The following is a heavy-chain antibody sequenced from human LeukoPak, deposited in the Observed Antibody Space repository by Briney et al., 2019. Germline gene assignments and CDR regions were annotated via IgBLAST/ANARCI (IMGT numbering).Heavy chain of an antibody. CDR1: GGSISSYY. CDR3: ARICRPALMTYYYMDV. Sequence: SETLSLTCTVSGGSISSYYWSWIRQPPGKGLEWIGYIYTSGSTNYNPSLKSRVTISVDTSKNQFSLKLSSVTAADTAVYYCARICRPALMTYYYMDVWGKGTTVTVSS. CDR2: IYTSGST. J-gene: IGHJ6*03. V-gene: IGHV4-4*09. D-gene: IGHD2-8*01.